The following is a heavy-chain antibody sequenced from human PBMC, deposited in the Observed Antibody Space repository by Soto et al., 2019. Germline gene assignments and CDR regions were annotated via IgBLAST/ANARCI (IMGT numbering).Heavy chain of an antibody. V-gene: IGHV4-30-2*02. D-gene: IGHD3-22*01. CDR1: GGSISSGGYS. CDR2: MYHSGST. J-gene: IGHJ4*02. CDR3: VHSIVDTTGYYYCFDY. Sequence: TLSLSCAVSGGSISSGGYSWSWIRQPPGKGLEWIGYMYHSGSTYYNPSLKSRVTITKDTSKNQVVLTMTNMDPVDTATYYCVHSIVDTTGYYYCFDYWGQGTLVTVSS.